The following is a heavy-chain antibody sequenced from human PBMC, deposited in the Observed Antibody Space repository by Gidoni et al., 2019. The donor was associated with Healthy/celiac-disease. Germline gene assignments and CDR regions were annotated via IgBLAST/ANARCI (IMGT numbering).Heavy chain of an antibody. Sequence: QVQLQESGPGLVKPSGTLSLTCAVSGGSISNSNWWHWVRQPPGKGLEWIGQISHSGSTNYYPSLKSRVTISIDKSKSQFSLILISVTATDTAVYYCAKMDNTLFDYWGQGTLVTVSS. CDR1: GGSISNSNW. J-gene: IGHJ4*02. D-gene: IGHD2-8*01. CDR3: AKMDNTLFDY. CDR2: ISHSGST. V-gene: IGHV4-4*02.